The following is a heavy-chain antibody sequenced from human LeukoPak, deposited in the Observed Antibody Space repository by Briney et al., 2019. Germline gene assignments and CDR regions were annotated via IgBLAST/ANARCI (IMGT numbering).Heavy chain of an antibody. CDR2: FSGSVDTT. J-gene: IGHJ4*02. V-gene: IGHV3-23*01. Sequence: GGSLRLSCAASGFTFTTYAMSWVRQTPGKGLQSVSTFSGSVDTTYHADSVKGRFTISRDKSKNTVYLQMNSLRAEDTAVYYCAKASAGTCSGARCYYFDSWGQGTPVTVSS. CDR3: AKASAGTCSGARCYYFDS. D-gene: IGHD2-15*01. CDR1: GFTFTTYA.